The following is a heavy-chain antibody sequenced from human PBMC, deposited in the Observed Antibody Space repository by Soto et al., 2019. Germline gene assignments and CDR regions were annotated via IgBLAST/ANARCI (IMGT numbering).Heavy chain of an antibody. CDR2: MNPNSGNT. Sequence: ASVKVSCKASGYTFTSYDINWVRQATGQGLEWMGWMNPNSGNTGYAQKFQGRVTMTRNTSISTAYMELSSLRSEDTAVYYCARPFDFWSGYYPSGMDVWGQGTTVPVSS. J-gene: IGHJ6*02. CDR1: GYTFTSYD. D-gene: IGHD3-3*01. V-gene: IGHV1-8*01. CDR3: ARPFDFWSGYYPSGMDV.